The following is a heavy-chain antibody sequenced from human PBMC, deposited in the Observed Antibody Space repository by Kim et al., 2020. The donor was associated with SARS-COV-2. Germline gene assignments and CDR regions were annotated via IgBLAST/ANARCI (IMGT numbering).Heavy chain of an antibody. D-gene: IGHD3-16*01. Sequence: GGSLRLSCAASGFTFSSYSMNWVRQAPGKGLEWVSSISSSSSYIYYADSVKGRFTISRDNAKNSLYLQMNSLRAEDTAVYYCARGGPLGEGEVYWGQGTLVTVSS. J-gene: IGHJ4*02. CDR1: GFTFSSYS. CDR3: ARGGPLGEGEVY. CDR2: ISSSSSYI. V-gene: IGHV3-21*01.